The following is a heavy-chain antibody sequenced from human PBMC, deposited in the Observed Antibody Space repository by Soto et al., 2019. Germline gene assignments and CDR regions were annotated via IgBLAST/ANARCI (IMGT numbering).Heavy chain of an antibody. V-gene: IGHV1-69*13. CDR2: IIPTFGRT. Sequence: GASVKVSCKASGDTLSSYAISLVRQAPGKGLEWMVKIIPTFGRTYYAQKFQGRLTISADDSTSTAYMELTSLDSDDTAVYYCARDPLSSFAIYVWGQGTTVTVSS. J-gene: IGHJ6*02. D-gene: IGHD3-10*02. CDR1: GDTLSSYA. CDR3: ARDPLSSFAIYV.